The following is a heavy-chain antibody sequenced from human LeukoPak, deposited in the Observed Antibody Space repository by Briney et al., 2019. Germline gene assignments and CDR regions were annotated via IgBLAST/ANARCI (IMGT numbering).Heavy chain of an antibody. CDR1: GDSVPSNSAV. CDR3: ARDGPVSYFIV. J-gene: IGHJ4*02. D-gene: IGHD1-26*01. CDR2: TYYRSNWNT. Sequence: SQTLSLTCNISGDSVPSNSAVWNWMRHSPSRGLKWQGRTYYRSNWNTHFTVSVKSRLTINQDTSRNKFSQPLNSVTPATSALYCSARDGPVSYFIVWGQGTLVTVSS. V-gene: IGHV6-1*01.